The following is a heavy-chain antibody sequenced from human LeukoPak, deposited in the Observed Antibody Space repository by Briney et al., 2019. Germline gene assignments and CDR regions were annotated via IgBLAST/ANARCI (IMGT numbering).Heavy chain of an antibody. V-gene: IGHV4-59*01. Sequence: SETLSLTCTVSGGSIISYYWSWIRQPPGKGLEWIGYIYYSGSTNYNPSLKSRVTISVDTSKNQFSLKLSSVTAADTAVYYCARGHRASITMVRGVAPSNWFDPWGQGTLVTVSS. CDR1: GGSIISYY. CDR3: ARGHRASITMVRGVAPSNWFDP. J-gene: IGHJ5*02. CDR2: IYYSGST. D-gene: IGHD3-10*01.